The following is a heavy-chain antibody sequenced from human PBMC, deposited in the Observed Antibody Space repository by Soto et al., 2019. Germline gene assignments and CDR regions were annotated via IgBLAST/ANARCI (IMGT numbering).Heavy chain of an antibody. CDR3: AKSPVPNWNWYYIDY. CDR2: ISANAVAT. CDR1: GFTFSNYA. D-gene: IGHD1-7*01. V-gene: IGHV3-23*01. Sequence: GGSLRLSCAASGFTFSNYAMCWVRQGPGMGLEWVSGISANAVATYYADSVKGRFTISRDNSKNTLSLQMNGLRADDRAVYFCAKSPVPNWNWYYIDYWGQGTLVTVSS. J-gene: IGHJ4*02.